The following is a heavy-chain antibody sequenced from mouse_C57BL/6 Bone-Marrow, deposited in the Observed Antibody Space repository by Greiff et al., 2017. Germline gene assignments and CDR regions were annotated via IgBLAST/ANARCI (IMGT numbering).Heavy chain of an antibody. V-gene: IGHV1-53*01. J-gene: IGHJ3*01. D-gene: IGHD1-1*01. CDR2: INPSNGGT. Sequence: VQLQQPGTELVKPGASVKLSCKASGYTFTSYWMHWVKQRPGQGLEWIGNINPSNGGTNYNEKFKSKATLTVDNSSSTAYMQLSSLTSEDSAVYYCARDYGSSYDWFAYWGQGTLVTVSA. CDR1: GYTFTSYW. CDR3: ARDYGSSYDWFAY.